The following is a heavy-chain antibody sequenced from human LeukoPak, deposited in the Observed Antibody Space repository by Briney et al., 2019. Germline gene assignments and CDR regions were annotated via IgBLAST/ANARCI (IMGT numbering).Heavy chain of an antibody. Sequence: PSQTLSLTCTVSGGSISSGGYYWSWIRQHPGKGLEWIGYIYYSGSTKYNPSLKSRVTISVDASKTQFSLKLNSVTAADTAVYYCARGSRELYYFDYWGRGTLVTVSS. CDR3: ARGSRELYYFDY. D-gene: IGHD1-7*01. CDR1: GGSISSGGYY. CDR2: IYYSGST. V-gene: IGHV4-31*03. J-gene: IGHJ4*02.